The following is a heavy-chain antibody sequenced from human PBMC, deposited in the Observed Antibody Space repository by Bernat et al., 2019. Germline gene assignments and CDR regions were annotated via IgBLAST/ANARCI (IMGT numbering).Heavy chain of an antibody. CDR3: ARVQAVAAPKYNYYYYGMDV. CDR2: IIPIFGTA. D-gene: IGHD6-19*01. V-gene: IGHV1-69*12. J-gene: IGHJ6*02. CDR1: GGTFSSYA. Sequence: QVQLVQSGAEVKKPGSSVKVSCKASGGTFSSYAISWVRQAPGQGLEWMGGIIPIFGTANYAQKFQGRVTITADESTSTAYMELSSLRSEDTAVYYCARVQAVAAPKYNYYYYGMDVWGQGTTVTVSS.